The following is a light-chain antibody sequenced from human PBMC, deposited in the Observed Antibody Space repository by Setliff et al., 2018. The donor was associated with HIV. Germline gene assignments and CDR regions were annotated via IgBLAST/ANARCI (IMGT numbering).Light chain of an antibody. V-gene: IGLV2-14*01. CDR2: DVS. CDR3: SSYTSAPLYV. Sequence: QSVLTQPASVSGSPGQSITISCTGTSSDVGAYNYVSWYQQHPGKAPKLMIFDVSNRPSGVPDRFSGSKSGNTASLTISGLQADDEADYYCSSYTSAPLYVFGTGTKVTVL. CDR1: SSDVGAYNY. J-gene: IGLJ1*01.